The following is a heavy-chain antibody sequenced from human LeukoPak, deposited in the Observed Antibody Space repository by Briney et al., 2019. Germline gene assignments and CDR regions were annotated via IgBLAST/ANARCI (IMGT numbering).Heavy chain of an antibody. V-gene: IGHV3-23*01. D-gene: IGHD3-9*01. J-gene: IGHJ4*02. Sequence: AGSLRLSCAVSGFSFSSFAMRWVRQAPGEGGGWVSRMRCSSGRTDYTDSVKGRFTISRDNSKNTLFLQMNSLRGEDRAVYYCAKQRGGLGENWFFERWGQGTLVTV. CDR2: MRCSSGRT. CDR1: GFSFSSFA. CDR3: AKQRGGLGENWFFER.